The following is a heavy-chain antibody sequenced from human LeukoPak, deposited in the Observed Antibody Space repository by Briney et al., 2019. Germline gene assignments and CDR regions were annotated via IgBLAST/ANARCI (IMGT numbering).Heavy chain of an antibody. J-gene: IGHJ4*02. D-gene: IGHD2-21*01. Sequence: GRSLRLSCAASGFTFSSYAMHWVRQAPGKGLEWVAVISYDGSNKYYADSVKGRFTISRDNSRNTLYLQMNSLRAEDTAMYFCAKSSICGGSYCSNFDNWGQGTLVTVSS. CDR1: GFTFSSYA. CDR3: AKSSICGGSYCSNFDN. CDR2: ISYDGSNK. V-gene: IGHV3-30*01.